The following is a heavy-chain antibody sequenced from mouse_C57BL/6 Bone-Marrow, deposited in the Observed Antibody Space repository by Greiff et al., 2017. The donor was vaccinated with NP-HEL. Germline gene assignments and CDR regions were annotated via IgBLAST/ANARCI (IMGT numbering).Heavy chain of an antibody. CDR3: ASPYDYDVAWFAY. J-gene: IGHJ3*01. CDR2: ISSGGSYT. V-gene: IGHV5-6*02. Sequence: DVKLVESGGDLVKPGGSLKLSCAASGFTFSSYGMSWVRQTPDKRLEWVATISSGGSYTYYPDSVKGRVTISRDNAKNTLYLQMSSRKSEDTAMYYCASPYDYDVAWFAYWGQGTLVTVSA. CDR1: GFTFSSYG. D-gene: IGHD2-4*01.